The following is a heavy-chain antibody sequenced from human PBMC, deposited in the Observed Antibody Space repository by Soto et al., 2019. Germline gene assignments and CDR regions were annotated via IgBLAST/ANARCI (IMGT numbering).Heavy chain of an antibody. J-gene: IGHJ4*02. CDR3: AKSLSMATSFDY. D-gene: IGHD2-21*01. Sequence: GGSLRLSCAASGFTFSSYAMNWVRQVPGKGPEWVSHISVTGDTYYADSVKGRFTISRDNSKNTLFLQMNSLRAEDTAVYYCAKSLSMATSFDYWGQGTPVTVSS. CDR2: ISVTGDT. CDR1: GFTFSSYA. V-gene: IGHV3-23*01.